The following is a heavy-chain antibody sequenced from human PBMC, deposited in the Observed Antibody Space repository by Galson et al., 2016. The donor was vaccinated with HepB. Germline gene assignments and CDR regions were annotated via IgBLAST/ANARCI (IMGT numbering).Heavy chain of an antibody. CDR2: INYSGST. Sequence: ETLSLTCSVSGASVSNSIYYWGWIRQPPGKGLDCIGNINYSGSTYYNPSFKSRVTISVDTSKNQFSLKLSSVTAADTAVYYCARLPRSGTYYPGFDSWGQGTLVTVSS. CDR3: ARLPRSGTYYPGFDS. J-gene: IGHJ4*02. V-gene: IGHV4-39*01. D-gene: IGHD1-26*01. CDR1: GASVSNSIYY.